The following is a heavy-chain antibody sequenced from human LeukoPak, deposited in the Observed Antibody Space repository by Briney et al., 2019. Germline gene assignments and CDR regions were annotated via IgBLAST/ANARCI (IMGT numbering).Heavy chain of an antibody. D-gene: IGHD5/OR15-5a*01. Sequence: PGGSLRLSCAASGFTVSSNYMSWVRQAPGKGLEWVSVIYSGGSTYYADSVRGRFTISRDNSKNTLYLRMNNLRAEDTAVYYCARGVYTLIDYWGQGTLVTVSS. CDR3: ARGVYTLIDY. CDR1: GFTVSSNY. V-gene: IGHV3-66*02. CDR2: IYSGGST. J-gene: IGHJ4*02.